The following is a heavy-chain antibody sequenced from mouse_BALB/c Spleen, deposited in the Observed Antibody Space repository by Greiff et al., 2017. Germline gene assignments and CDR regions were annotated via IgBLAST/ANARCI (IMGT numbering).Heavy chain of an antibody. D-gene: IGHD2-3*01. V-gene: IGHV1S137*01. CDR1: GYTFTDYA. CDR3: ARGGDGYPYAMDY. Sequence: QVQLQQSGAELVRPGVSVKISCKGSGYTFTDYAMHWVKQSHAKSLEWIGVISTYYGDASYNQKFKGKATMTVDKSSSTAYMELARLTSEDSAVYYCARGGDGYPYAMDYWGQGTSVTVS. CDR2: ISTYYGDA. J-gene: IGHJ4*01.